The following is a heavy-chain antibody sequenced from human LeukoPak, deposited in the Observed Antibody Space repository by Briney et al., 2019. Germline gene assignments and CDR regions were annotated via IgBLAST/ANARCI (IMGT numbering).Heavy chain of an antibody. CDR2: IYYSGST. D-gene: IGHD5-12*01. Sequence: SETLSLTCTVSGGSISSYYWSWIRQPPGKGLEWIGYIYYSGSTNYSPSLKSRVTISIDTSKNQFSLKLSSVTAADTAVYYCARQGYSAYEILDYWGRGTLHSVSS. CDR1: GGSISSYY. J-gene: IGHJ4*02. V-gene: IGHV4-59*08. CDR3: ARQGYSAYEILDY.